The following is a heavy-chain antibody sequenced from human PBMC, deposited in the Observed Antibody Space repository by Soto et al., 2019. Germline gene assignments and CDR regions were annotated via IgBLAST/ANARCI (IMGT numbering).Heavy chain of an antibody. CDR3: ARQVYGDYLGGNWFDP. Sequence: LSLTFSVLGDSISDTRYYWGWIRQSPEKGLEWIGSTSHDGHAYYNPSLKSRVTLFADTSRNQFSLKMKSVTVADTALYFCARQVYGDYLGGNWFDPWGQGALVTVSS. D-gene: IGHD4-17*01. CDR2: TSHDGHA. J-gene: IGHJ5*02. CDR1: GDSISDTRYY. V-gene: IGHV4-39*01.